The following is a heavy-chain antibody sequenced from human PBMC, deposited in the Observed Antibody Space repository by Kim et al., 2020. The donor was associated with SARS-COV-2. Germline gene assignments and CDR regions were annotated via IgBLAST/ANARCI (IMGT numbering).Heavy chain of an antibody. D-gene: IGHD5-18*01. J-gene: IGHJ6*01. CDR2: ISHSWSS. CDR3: ARTYRYGYRDHYYGLDV. CDR1: GDSMTTYY. Sequence: SETLSLNCTVSGDSMTTYYWSWIRQPPGKGLEWLGYISHSWSSNYNPSLKSRVTISQDTAKSQFSLELTSVTAADTAVYYCARTYRYGYRDHYYGLDVGG. V-gene: IGHV4-59*13.